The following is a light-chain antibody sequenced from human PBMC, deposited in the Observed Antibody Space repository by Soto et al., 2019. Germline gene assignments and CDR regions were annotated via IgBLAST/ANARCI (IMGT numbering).Light chain of an antibody. CDR2: RAD. Sequence: QSVLTQPPSASGTPGQTVTISCSGGSSNIGSNYVYWYQQLPGTAPPLLMYRADQRPSGVPDRFSGSKSGTSASLAISGLRSEDEADYYCAAWDDTLSGLVFGGGTKLTVL. CDR3: AAWDDTLSGLV. J-gene: IGLJ2*01. V-gene: IGLV1-47*01. CDR1: SSNIGSNY.